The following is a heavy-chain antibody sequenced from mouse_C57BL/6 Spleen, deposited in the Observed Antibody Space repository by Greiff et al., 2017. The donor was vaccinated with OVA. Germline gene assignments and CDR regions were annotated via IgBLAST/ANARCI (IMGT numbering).Heavy chain of an antibody. CDR2: IDPEDGET. D-gene: IGHD2-3*01. CDR1: GFNIKDYY. Sequence: EVQLQESGAELVKPGASVKLSCTASGFNIKDYYMHWVKQRPEQGLEWIGRIDPEDGETKYAPKFQGKATITADTSSNTAYLQLSSLTSEDTAVYYCARRAPFGGYSSYYFDYWGQGTTLTVSS. V-gene: IGHV14-2*01. J-gene: IGHJ2*01. CDR3: ARRAPFGGYSSYYFDY.